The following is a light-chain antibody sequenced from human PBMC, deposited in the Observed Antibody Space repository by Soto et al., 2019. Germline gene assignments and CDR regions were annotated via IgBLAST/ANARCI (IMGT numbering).Light chain of an antibody. CDR2: GAS. Sequence: EIVMTQSPATLPVSPGERATLSCRASQNINNNLAWYQQKPGQAPRLLIYGASSRATGIPDRFSGSGSGTDFTLTISRLEPEDFAVYYCQQYGSSPQWTFGQGTKVDIK. CDR3: QQYGSSPQWT. J-gene: IGKJ1*01. CDR1: QNINNN. V-gene: IGKV3-20*01.